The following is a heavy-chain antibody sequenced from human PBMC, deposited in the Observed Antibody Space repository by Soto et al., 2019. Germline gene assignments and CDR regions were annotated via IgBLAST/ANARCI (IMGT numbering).Heavy chain of an antibody. D-gene: IGHD2-2*01. CDR1: GGTFSSYA. J-gene: IGHJ5*02. V-gene: IGHV1-69*06. CDR2: IIPIFGTA. CDR3: AREPAGPDNWFDP. Sequence: SVKVSCKASGGTFSSYAISRVRQAPGQGLEWMGGIIPIFGTANYAQKFQGRVTITADKSTSTAYMELSSLRSEDTAVYYCAREPAGPDNWFDPWGQGTLVTVSS.